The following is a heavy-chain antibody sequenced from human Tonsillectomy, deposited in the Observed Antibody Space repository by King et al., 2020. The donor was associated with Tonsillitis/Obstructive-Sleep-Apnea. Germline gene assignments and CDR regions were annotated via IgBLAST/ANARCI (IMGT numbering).Heavy chain of an antibody. CDR1: GFTLNTSS. V-gene: IGHV3-23*04. J-gene: IGHJ4*02. CDR2: INKDSGRT. CDR3: AKDHPSSGWPAFDY. D-gene: IGHD6-19*01. Sequence: VQLVESGGGLVQPGGSLRLSCAASGFTLNTSSMSWVRQAPGKGLEWVSSINKDSGRTYYADSVKGRFTISRDDSTNTLFLQMSSLRAEDTAVYFCAKDHPSSGWPAFDYWGQGTLVTVSS.